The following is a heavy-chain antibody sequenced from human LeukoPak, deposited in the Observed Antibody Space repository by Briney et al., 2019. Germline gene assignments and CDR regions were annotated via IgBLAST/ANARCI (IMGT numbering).Heavy chain of an antibody. J-gene: IGHJ4*02. Sequence: SVKVSCKASGYTFSSYGISWVRQAPGQGLEWMGRIIPIFGTANYAQKFQGRVTITTDESTSTAYMELSSLRSEDTAVYYCARVSYYYGSEAPYYFDYWGQGTLVTVSS. CDR2: IIPIFGTA. CDR3: ARVSYYYGSEAPYYFDY. D-gene: IGHD3-10*01. V-gene: IGHV1-69*05. CDR1: GYTFSSYG.